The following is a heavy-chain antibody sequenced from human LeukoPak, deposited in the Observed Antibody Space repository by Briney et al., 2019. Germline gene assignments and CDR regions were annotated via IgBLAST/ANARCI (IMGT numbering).Heavy chain of an antibody. CDR2: IRSKANNYAT. V-gene: IGHV3-73*01. J-gene: IGHJ6*03. CDR1: GFTFSGSS. Sequence: AGGSLRLSCAASGFTFSGSSMHWVRQASGKGLEWVGRIRSKANNYATTYSASVKGRFNISRDDSKNTAYLQMNSLKTEDTAVYYCTRPPSYYYYYMDVWGKGTTVTVSS. CDR3: TRPPSYYYYYMDV.